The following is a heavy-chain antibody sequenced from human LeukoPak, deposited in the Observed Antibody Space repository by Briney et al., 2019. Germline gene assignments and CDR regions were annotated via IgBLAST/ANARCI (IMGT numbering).Heavy chain of an antibody. CDR1: NGSISSGSYY. CDR2: IYYSGST. D-gene: IGHD5-12*01. J-gene: IGHJ4*02. V-gene: IGHV4-39*01. Sequence: SETLSLTCTVSNGSISSGSYYWGWIRQPPNKGLEWIGSIYYSGSTYYNPSLKSRVTISVDTSKNQFSLKLSSVTAADTAVYYCASGGYRRAFDYWGQGTLVTVSS. CDR3: ASGGYRRAFDY.